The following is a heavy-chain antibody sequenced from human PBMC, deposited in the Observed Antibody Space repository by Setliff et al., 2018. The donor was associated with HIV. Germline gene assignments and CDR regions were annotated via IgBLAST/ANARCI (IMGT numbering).Heavy chain of an antibody. CDR1: GGSISSSSYY. CDR3: ARQPHGTTSSSELDY. CDR2: IYYSGST. V-gene: IGHV4-39*01. J-gene: IGHJ4*02. Sequence: SETLSLTCTVSGGSISSSSYYWGWIRQPPGKGLEWIGSIYYSGSTYYNPSLKSRVTISVDTSKNQFSLKLSPVTAADTAVYYCARQPHGTTSSSELDYWGQGTLVTVSS. D-gene: IGHD1-1*01.